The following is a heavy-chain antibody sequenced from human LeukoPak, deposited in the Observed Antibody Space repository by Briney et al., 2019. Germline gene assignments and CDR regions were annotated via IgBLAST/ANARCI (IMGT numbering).Heavy chain of an antibody. Sequence: GGSLRLSCAASGFTFDDYAMHWVRQAPGKGLEWVAFIRYDGSNKYYADSVKGRFTISRDNSKNTLYLQMNSLRAEGTAVYYCAKDVTTTSDYWGQGTLVTVSS. CDR1: GFTFDDYA. CDR3: AKDVTTTSDY. J-gene: IGHJ4*02. V-gene: IGHV3-30*02. D-gene: IGHD1-1*01. CDR2: IRYDGSNK.